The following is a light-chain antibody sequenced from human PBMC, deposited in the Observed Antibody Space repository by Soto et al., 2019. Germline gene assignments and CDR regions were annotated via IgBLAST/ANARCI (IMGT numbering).Light chain of an antibody. J-gene: IGKJ3*01. CDR1: QSVSSSY. Sequence: EIVLTQSPGTLSLSPGERATLFCRASQSVSSSYLAWYQQKPGQAPRLLIYGTSSRATGIPDRFSGSGSGTDFTLTISRLEPEEFALYYCQQYGTSPFTFGPGTTVYIK. V-gene: IGKV3-20*01. CDR3: QQYGTSPFT. CDR2: GTS.